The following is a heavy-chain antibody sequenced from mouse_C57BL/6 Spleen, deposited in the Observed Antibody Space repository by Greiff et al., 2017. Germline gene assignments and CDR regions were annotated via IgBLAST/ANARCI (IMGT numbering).Heavy chain of an antibody. D-gene: IGHD1-1*01. J-gene: IGHJ2*01. CDR1: GYAFSSSW. CDR3: AKFITTVVAFDD. Sequence: QVQLQQSGPELVKPGASVKISCKASGYAFSSSWMNWVKQRPGKGLEWIGRIYPGDGDTNYNGKFKGKATLTADTASSTAYMQLSSLTSEDSAVYFCAKFITTVVAFDDWGQGTTLTVSS. V-gene: IGHV1-82*01. CDR2: IYPGDGDT.